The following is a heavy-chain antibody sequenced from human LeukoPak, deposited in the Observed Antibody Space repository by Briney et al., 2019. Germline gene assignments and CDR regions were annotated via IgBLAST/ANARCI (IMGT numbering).Heavy chain of an antibody. CDR1: GGSFSGYY. CDR3: AREYQVRYWFDP. J-gene: IGHJ5*02. V-gene: IGHV4-34*01. D-gene: IGHD2-2*01. CDR2: INHSGST. Sequence: PSETLSLTCAVYGGSFSGYYWSWIRQPPGKGLEWIGEINHSGSTNYNPSLKSRVTMSVDTSKNQFSLKLSSVTAADTAVYYCAREYQVRYWFDPWGQGTLVTVSS.